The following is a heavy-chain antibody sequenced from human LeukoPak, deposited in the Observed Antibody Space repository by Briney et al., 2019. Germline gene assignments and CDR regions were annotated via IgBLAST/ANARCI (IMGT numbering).Heavy chain of an antibody. V-gene: IGHV3-30*02. CDR3: ARGSYYYDSSGYLVYFDY. CDR1: GFSVSDYA. D-gene: IGHD3-22*01. J-gene: IGHJ4*02. Sequence: PGGSLRLSCAASGFSVSDYAMTRIRQSPGKGLEWVAFIRYDGSNKYYADSVKGRFTISRDNSKNTLYLQMNSLRAEDTAVYYCARGSYYYDSSGYLVYFDYWGQGTLVTVSS. CDR2: IRYDGSNK.